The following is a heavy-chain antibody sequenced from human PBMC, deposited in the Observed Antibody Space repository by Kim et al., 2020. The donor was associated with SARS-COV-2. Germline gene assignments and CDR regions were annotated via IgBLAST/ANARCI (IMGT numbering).Heavy chain of an antibody. CDR1: GFAVSNSY. D-gene: IGHD3-10*01. V-gene: IGHV3-66*01. J-gene: IGHJ4*02. CDR3: ARDPGYGSGSFWPDY. Sequence: GGSLRLSCAASGFAVSNSYMSWVRQAPGKGLEWVSVIHSAGNTYYADSVKARFTISRDTSKNTLYLQMNSLRDEDTAVYYCARDPGYGSGSFWPDYWGQGTLVTVSS. CDR2: IHSAGNT.